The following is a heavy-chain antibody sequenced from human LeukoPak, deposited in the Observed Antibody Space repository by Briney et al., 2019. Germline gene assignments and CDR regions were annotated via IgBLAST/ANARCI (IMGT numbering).Heavy chain of an antibody. V-gene: IGHV4-59*01. CDR3: ARDGDSIAESDAFDI. Sequence: PSETLSLTCTVSGGSISSYYWSWLRQPPGKGLEWIGYIYYSGSTNYNPSLKSRVTISVDTSKNQFSLKLSSVTAADTAVYYCARDGDSIAESDAFDIWGQGTMVTVSS. D-gene: IGHD6-6*01. CDR1: GGSISSYY. CDR2: IYYSGST. J-gene: IGHJ3*02.